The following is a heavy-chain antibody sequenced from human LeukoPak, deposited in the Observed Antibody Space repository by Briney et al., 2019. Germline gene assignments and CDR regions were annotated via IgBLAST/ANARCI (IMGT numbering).Heavy chain of an antibody. J-gene: IGHJ4*02. V-gene: IGHV4-4*07. Sequence: SETLSLTCTVSGGSISSYYWSWIRQPAGKGLEWIGRIYTSGSTNYNPSLKSRVTMSIDTSKNHFSLKLSSVTAADTAVYFCARGTRYYDSSGYNFGLFDYWGQGTLVTVSS. D-gene: IGHD3-22*01. CDR1: GGSISSYY. CDR3: ARGTRYYDSSGYNFGLFDY. CDR2: IYTSGST.